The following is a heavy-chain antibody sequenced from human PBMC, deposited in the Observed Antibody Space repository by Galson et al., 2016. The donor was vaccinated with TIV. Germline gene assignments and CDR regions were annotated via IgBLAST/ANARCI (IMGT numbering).Heavy chain of an antibody. Sequence: LSLTCTVSGDSIRSISYYWGWIRQPPGKGLEWIGSLYNSGKTYYNPSLKSRVTISEDTSKSQFSLKLNSVTASDTAVYYCARGTGFSYGFWYWGQGALVTVSS. CDR2: LYNSGKT. V-gene: IGHV4-39*07. D-gene: IGHD5-18*01. J-gene: IGHJ4*02. CDR1: GDSIRSISYY. CDR3: ARGTGFSYGFWY.